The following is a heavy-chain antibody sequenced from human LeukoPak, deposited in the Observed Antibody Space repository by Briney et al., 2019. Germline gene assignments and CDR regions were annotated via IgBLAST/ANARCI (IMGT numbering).Heavy chain of an antibody. Sequence: GGSLRLSCEPSGFPFSSYWMLWVRQAPGKGLVWVLRISGEGTIKTSADFVRGRFTISRGNAKNILYLQMNSLRVEDTAIYFCSRSQFDYWGQGVLVTVSS. V-gene: IGHV3-74*03. J-gene: IGHJ4*02. CDR1: GFPFSSYW. CDR3: SRSQFDY. CDR2: ISGEGTIK.